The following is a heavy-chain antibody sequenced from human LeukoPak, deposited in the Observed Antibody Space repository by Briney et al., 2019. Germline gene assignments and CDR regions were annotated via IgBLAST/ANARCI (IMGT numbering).Heavy chain of an antibody. J-gene: IGHJ4*02. V-gene: IGHV3-23*01. CDR2: ITGDGSST. CDR3: AKLLAVTNSYYFNY. CDR1: GFTFSNYA. D-gene: IGHD6-19*01. Sequence: GASLRLSCAASGFTFSNYAMGWVRQAPGKGLEWVSAITGDGSSTYNADSVKGRFTVSRDNSKNTLYLQMNSLRAEDTAVYYCAKLLAVTNSYYFNYWGQGTLVTVSS.